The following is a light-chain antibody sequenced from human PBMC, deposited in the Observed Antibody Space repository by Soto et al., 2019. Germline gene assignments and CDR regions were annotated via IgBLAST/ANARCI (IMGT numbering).Light chain of an antibody. CDR2: AAS. Sequence: EIVMTQSPATLSVSPGERATLSCRASQSVSSKLAWYQQKPGQAPRLLIYAASTRATGIPARFSGSGSGTEFTLTITSLQSEDFAVYYCQQYSNWPPYTFGQGTKREIK. V-gene: IGKV3-15*01. J-gene: IGKJ2*01. CDR3: QQYSNWPPYT. CDR1: QSVSSK.